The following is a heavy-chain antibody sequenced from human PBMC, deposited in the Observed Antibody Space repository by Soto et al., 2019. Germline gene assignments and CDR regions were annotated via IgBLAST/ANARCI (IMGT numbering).Heavy chain of an antibody. V-gene: IGHV1-18*01. Sequence: GASVKVSCKASGYTFTSYGISWVRQAPGQGLEWMGWISAYNGNTNYAQKLQGRVTMTTDTSTSTAYMELRSLRSDDTAVYYCARLVLLGYCSSTSCYDDYWGQGTLVTVSS. CDR3: ARLVLLGYCSSTSCYDDY. CDR2: ISAYNGNT. D-gene: IGHD2-2*01. CDR1: GYTFTSYG. J-gene: IGHJ4*02.